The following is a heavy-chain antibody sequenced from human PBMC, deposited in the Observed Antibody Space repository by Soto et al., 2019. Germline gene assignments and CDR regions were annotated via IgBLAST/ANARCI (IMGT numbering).Heavy chain of an antibody. CDR2: ISYDGSNK. V-gene: IGHV3-30-3*01. CDR1: GFTFSSYA. Sequence: GGSLRLSCAASGFTFSSYAMHWVRQAPGKGLEWVAVISYDGSNKYYADSVKGRFTISRDNSKNTLYLQMNSLRAEDTAVYYCARAGSRTAGTALRPWRYYGMDVWGQGTTVTVSS. J-gene: IGHJ6*02. D-gene: IGHD6-13*01. CDR3: ARAGSRTAGTALRPWRYYGMDV.